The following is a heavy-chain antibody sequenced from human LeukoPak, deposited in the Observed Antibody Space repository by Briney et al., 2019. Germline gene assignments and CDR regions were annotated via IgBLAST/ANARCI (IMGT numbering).Heavy chain of an antibody. J-gene: IGHJ3*02. CDR2: INPSGGST. Sequence: ASVKVSCKASGYTFTSYDINWVRQAAGQGLEWMGIINPSGGSTSYAQKFQGRVTMTRDMSTSTVYMELSSLRSEDTAVYYCARDPYGDYGSDIWGQGTMVTVSS. CDR3: ARDPYGDYGSDI. V-gene: IGHV1-46*01. D-gene: IGHD4-17*01. CDR1: GYTFTSYD.